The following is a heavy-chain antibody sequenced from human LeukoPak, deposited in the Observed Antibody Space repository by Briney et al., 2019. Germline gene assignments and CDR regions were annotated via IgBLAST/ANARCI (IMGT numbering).Heavy chain of an antibody. V-gene: IGHV3-7*03. CDR1: GYTFGKYW. Sequence: GGSLRLSCVASGYTFGKYWMSWVRQAPGKGLEWVANIKLDGSEKNYVDSVKGRFTISRDNTKNSLYLQMNSLRAEDTAVFYCARDQYDTWSRRGNFDSWGQGTLVIVSS. CDR3: ARDQYDTWSRRGNFDS. J-gene: IGHJ4*02. D-gene: IGHD3-3*01. CDR2: IKLDGSEK.